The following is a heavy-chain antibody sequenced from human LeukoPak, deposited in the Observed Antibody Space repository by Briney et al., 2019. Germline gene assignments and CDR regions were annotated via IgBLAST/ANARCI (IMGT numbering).Heavy chain of an antibody. V-gene: IGHV1-24*01. J-gene: IGHJ6*03. D-gene: IGHD1-7*01. CDR1: GYTLTELS. CDR3: ARDSTYNWNYISYYSYYYYMDV. CDR2: FDPEDGET. Sequence: ASVKVSCKVSGYTLTELSMLCVRQAPGTGLEWMGGFDPEDGETIYAQKLQGKVTMTTDTSTSTAYMELRSLRSDDTAVYYCARDSTYNWNYISYYSYYYYMDVWGKGTTVTVSS.